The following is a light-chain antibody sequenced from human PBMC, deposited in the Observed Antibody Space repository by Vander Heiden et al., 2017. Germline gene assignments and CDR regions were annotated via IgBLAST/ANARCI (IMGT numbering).Light chain of an antibody. CDR1: SSAICGYSY. J-gene: IGLJ1*01. Sequence: QSALTPPASVSGSPGLPITISCTGTSSAICGYSYVSWYQRHPGKAPKLIIYDVDSRPSGVSNRFSGSKSGKTASLTISGLQAEDEAEYYCSSYTTSGTFPYVFGAGTQVTVL. CDR2: DVD. V-gene: IGLV2-14*01. CDR3: SSYTTSGTFPYV.